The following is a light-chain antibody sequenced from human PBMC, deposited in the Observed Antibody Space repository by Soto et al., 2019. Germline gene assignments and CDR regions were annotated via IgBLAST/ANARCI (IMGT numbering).Light chain of an antibody. CDR1: SSDVGGYNF. J-gene: IGLJ1*01. V-gene: IGLV2-14*01. CDR3: SSYSTISTYV. Sequence: QSALTQPASVSGSPGQSLTISCTGTSSDVGGYNFVSWYQQHPGKAPKFMIYDVSNRPSGVSNRFSGSKSGNTASLTISGLQAEDEGDYYCSSYSTISTYVFGTGTKLTVL. CDR2: DVS.